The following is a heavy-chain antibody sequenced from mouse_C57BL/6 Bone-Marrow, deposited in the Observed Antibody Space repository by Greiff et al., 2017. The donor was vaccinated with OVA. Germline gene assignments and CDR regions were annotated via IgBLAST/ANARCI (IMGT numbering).Heavy chain of an antibody. V-gene: IGHV7-3*01. CDR3: ARYNALYYYGSSYDWYFDV. CDR2: IRNKANGYTT. D-gene: IGHD1-1*01. J-gene: IGHJ1*03. CDR1: GFTFTDYY. Sequence: EVKLMESGGGLVQPGGSLSLSCAASGFTFTDYYMSWVRQPPGKALEWLGFIRNKANGYTTEYSASVKGRFTISRDNSQSILYLQMNALRAEDSATYYCARYNALYYYGSSYDWYFDVWGTGTTVTVSS.